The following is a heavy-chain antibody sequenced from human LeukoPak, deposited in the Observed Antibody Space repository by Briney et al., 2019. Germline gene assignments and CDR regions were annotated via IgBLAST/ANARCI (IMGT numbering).Heavy chain of an antibody. CDR2: IHYSGNT. CDR1: GGSINNFY. V-gene: IGHV4-59*01. CDR3: ARKGEHYYDSGKLWPAWFDL. D-gene: IGHD3-10*01. Sequence: SETLSLTCTVSGGSINNFYWSWIRQPPGKGLELIGYIHYSGNTYYNPALKSRVTISVDVSKNQFSLKLTSVTAADTAVYCCARKGEHYYDSGKLWPAWFDLWGQGTLVPVSA. J-gene: IGHJ5*02.